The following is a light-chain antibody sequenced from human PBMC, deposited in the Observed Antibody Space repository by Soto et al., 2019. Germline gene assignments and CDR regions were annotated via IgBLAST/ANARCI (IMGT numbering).Light chain of an antibody. CDR1: QSVSSDY. CDR2: DAS. V-gene: IGKV3D-20*01. CDR3: QQYGTSPWT. J-gene: IGKJ1*01. Sequence: EIVLTQSPATLSLSPGERATLSCGASQSVSSDYLAWYQQKPGLAPSLLIYDASSRATGIPDRFTGSGSGTDFTLTISRLEPEDSAVYYCQQYGTSPWTFGQGTKVDIK.